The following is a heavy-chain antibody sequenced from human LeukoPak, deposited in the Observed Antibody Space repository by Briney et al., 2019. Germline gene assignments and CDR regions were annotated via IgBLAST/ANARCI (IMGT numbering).Heavy chain of an antibody. D-gene: IGHD4-11*01. CDR3: AKDLTTVTTSDFDY. CDR2: IRYDGSNK. CDR1: GFTFSSYG. J-gene: IGHJ4*02. V-gene: IGHV3-30*02. Sequence: GGSLRLSXAASGFTFSSYGMHWVRQSPGKGLEWLAFIRYDGSNKYYADSVKGRFTISRDNSKNTLYLQMNSLRAEDTAVYYCAKDLTTVTTSDFDYWGQGTLVTVSS.